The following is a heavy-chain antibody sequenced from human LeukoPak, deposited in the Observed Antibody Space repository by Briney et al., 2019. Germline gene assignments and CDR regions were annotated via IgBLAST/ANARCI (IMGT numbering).Heavy chain of an antibody. CDR2: INPKNGDT. J-gene: IGHJ5*02. CDR1: GYTFSDYY. V-gene: IGHV1-2*02. Sequence: ASMRVSCKASGYTFSDYYIHWIRQAPGQGLEWMGLINPKNGDTNFAQTFQGRVTMTRDTSITTAYMGLSRLSSDDTVVYYCARGWQINSSGGFVDPWGQGTLVTVSS. D-gene: IGHD6-6*01. CDR3: ARGWQINSSGGFVDP.